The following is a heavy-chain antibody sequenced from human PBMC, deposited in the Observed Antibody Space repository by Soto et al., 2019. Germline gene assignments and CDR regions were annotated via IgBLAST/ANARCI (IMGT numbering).Heavy chain of an antibody. CDR1: GGSISSYY. J-gene: IGHJ6*02. D-gene: IGHD1-20*01. CDR2: IYYSGST. Sequence: SETLSLTCTVSGGSISSYYWSWIRQPPGKGLEWIGYIYYSGSTNYNPSLKSRVTISVDTSKNQFSLKLSSVTAADTAVYYCARDRRITGKGGVIYYYYGMDVWGQGTTVTVSS. CDR3: ARDRRITGKGGVIYYYYGMDV. V-gene: IGHV4-59*01.